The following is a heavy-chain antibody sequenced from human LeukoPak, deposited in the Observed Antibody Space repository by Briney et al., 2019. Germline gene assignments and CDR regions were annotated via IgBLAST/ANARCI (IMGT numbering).Heavy chain of an antibody. CDR1: GYTSSNYC. CDR3: ARDRKTASGSFDFDY. D-gene: IGHD1-26*01. J-gene: IGHJ4*02. CDR2: FNPTYSTP. Sequence: ASMKLSCKASGYTSSNYCIHWLRQAPGQGFEWMGIFNPTYSTPIYAQTFEGRVTMTSDMSTSTFYMELSTLRSEDTAVYYCARDRKTASGSFDFDYWGQGTLVTVSS. V-gene: IGHV1-46*01.